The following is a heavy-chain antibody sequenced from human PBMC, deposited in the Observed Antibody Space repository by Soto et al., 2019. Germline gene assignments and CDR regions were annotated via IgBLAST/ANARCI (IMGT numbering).Heavy chain of an antibody. CDR3: ATFSRGWGSYRLNWFDP. Sequence: QLQLQESGPGLVKPSETLSLTCTVSGGSISSSSYYWGWIRQPPGKGLEWIGSIYYSGSTYYNPSRKSRVTLSVDTSKNQFALKLSSVTAADTAVYYCATFSRGWGSYRLNWFDPWGQGTLVTVSS. D-gene: IGHD3-16*02. CDR2: IYYSGST. J-gene: IGHJ5*02. CDR1: GGSISSSSYY. V-gene: IGHV4-39*01.